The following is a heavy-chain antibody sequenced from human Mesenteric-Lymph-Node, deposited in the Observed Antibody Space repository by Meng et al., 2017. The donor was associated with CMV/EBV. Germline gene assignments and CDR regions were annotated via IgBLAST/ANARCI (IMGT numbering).Heavy chain of an antibody. CDR2: IIPILGIA. D-gene: IGHD2-15*01. V-gene: IGHV1-69*02. J-gene: IGHJ4*02. CDR3: AFVGPEGRSTLGYCSGGSCYSASPELDY. Sequence: RQATGQGLEWMGRIIPILGIATYAQKFQVRVTIAADKSTSTAYRELSSLRSEDTAVYYCAFVGPEGRSTLGYCSGGSCYSASPELDYWGQGTLVTVSS.